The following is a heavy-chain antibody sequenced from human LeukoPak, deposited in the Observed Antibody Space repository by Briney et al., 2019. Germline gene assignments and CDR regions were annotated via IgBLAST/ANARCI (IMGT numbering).Heavy chain of an antibody. CDR3: QRYNYNYVSWFDP. V-gene: IGHV3-15*01. D-gene: IGHD1-7*01. Sequence: TPGGSLIPSCAASGFTFSDAWMSWVRPAPGEAGKGLEWFGRIRSKTDGGTTDYAAPVKGRFTISIDESKNTVYLQMSRLKTEDTGVYYCQRYNYNYVSWFDPWGQGTLVTVSS. J-gene: IGHJ5*02. CDR2: IRSKTDGGTT. CDR1: GFTFSDAW.